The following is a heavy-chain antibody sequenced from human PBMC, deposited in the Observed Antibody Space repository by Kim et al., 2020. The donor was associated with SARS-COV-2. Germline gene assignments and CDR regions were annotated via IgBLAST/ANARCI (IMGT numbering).Heavy chain of an antibody. CDR2: ISSSSSTI. CDR3: ARVVVVPANYYYGTDV. V-gene: IGHV3-48*04. J-gene: IGHJ6*02. Sequence: GGSLRLSCAASGFTFSSYSMNWVRQAPGKGLEWVSYISSSSSTIYYADSVKGRFTISRDNAKNSLYLQMNSLRAEDTAVYYCARVVVVPANYYYGTDVWGQGTTVTVSS. CDR1: GFTFSSYS. D-gene: IGHD2-2*01.